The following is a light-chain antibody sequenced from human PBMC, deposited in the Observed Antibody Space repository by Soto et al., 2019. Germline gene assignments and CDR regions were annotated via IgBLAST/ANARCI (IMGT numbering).Light chain of an antibody. CDR2: DVS. J-gene: IGLJ3*02. CDR3: SSYTSSNAVV. V-gene: IGLV2-14*01. Sequence: QSALTQPASVSGSPGQSITISCTGTSNDVGDYNYVSWYQLHPGKAPKLMIYDVSSRPSGVSDRFSGSKFGYTASLTVSGLQAEDDADYYCSSYTSSNAVVFGGGTKLTVL. CDR1: SNDVGDYNY.